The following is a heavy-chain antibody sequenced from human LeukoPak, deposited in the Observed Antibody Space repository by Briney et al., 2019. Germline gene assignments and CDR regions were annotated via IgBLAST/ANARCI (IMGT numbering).Heavy chain of an antibody. Sequence: QPGGSLRLSCAASGFTFSSYSMNWVRQAPGKGLEWISYITTSSSTVYYADSVKGRFTISRDNAKNSLYLQMNSLRDEDTAVYYCAREPYYYDSSGYYDYWGQGTLVTVSS. CDR2: ITTSSSTV. V-gene: IGHV3-48*02. CDR3: AREPYYYDSSGYYDY. CDR1: GFTFSSYS. D-gene: IGHD3-22*01. J-gene: IGHJ4*02.